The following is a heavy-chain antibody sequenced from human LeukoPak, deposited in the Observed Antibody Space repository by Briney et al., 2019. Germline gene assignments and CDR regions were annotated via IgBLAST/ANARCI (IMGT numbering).Heavy chain of an antibody. CDR2: IIPIFGTA. V-gene: IGHV1-69*05. D-gene: IGHD5-18*01. J-gene: IGHJ4*02. CDR3: ARVASYGGDFDY. CDR1: GGTFSSYA. Sequence: SVKVSCKASGGTFSSYAISWVRQTPGQGLEWMGGIIPIFGTANYAQKFQGRVTMTRDTSISTAYMELSRLRSDDTAVYYCARVASYGGDFDYWGQGTLVTVSS.